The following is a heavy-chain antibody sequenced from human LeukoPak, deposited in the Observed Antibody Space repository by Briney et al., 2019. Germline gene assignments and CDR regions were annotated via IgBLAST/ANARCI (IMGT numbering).Heavy chain of an antibody. D-gene: IGHD3-22*01. CDR2: ISYDGSNK. CDR1: GFTFSSYA. CDR3: ARDTSFRGQWLLPPPDY. J-gene: IGHJ4*02. Sequence: GRSLRLSCAASGFTFSSYAMHWVRQAPGKGLEWVAVISYDGSNKYYADPVKGRFTISRDNSKNTLYLQMNSLRAEDTAVYYCARDTSFRGQWLLPPPDYWGQGTLVTVSS. V-gene: IGHV3-30-3*01.